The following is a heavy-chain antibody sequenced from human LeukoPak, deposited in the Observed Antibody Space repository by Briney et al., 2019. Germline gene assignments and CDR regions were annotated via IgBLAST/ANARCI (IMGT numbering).Heavy chain of an antibody. J-gene: IGHJ4*02. D-gene: IGHD2-15*01. CDR1: GFTLRNVL. V-gene: IGHV3-15*01. CDR3: TTAIIRIVVVAADY. CDR2: IQSKTDRGTT. Sequence: GGSLRLSCAASGFTLRNVLMSWVREAPGKGLELVGGIQSKTDRGTTDYAARVNGRLTIPRDDSHITLHLHMKSLKTEDTAVYYCTTAIIRIVVVAADYWGQGSLVTVSS.